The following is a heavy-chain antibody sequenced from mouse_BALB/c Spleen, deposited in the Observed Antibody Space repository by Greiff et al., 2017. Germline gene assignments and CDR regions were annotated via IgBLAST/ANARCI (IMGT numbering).Heavy chain of an antibody. Sequence: DVKLVESGGGLVQPGGSRTLSCAASGFTFSSFGMHWVRQAPEKGLEWVAYISSGSSTIYYADTVKGRFTISRDKPKNTQFLQMTSLRSEDTAMYYCARSYGGSRYAMDYWGQGTSVTVSA. CDR3: ARSYGGSRYAMDY. CDR2: ISSGSSTI. D-gene: IGHD1-1*01. J-gene: IGHJ4*01. V-gene: IGHV5-17*02. CDR1: GFTFSSFG.